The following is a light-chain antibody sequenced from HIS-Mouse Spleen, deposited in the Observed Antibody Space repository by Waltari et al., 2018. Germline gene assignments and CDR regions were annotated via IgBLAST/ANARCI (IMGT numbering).Light chain of an antibody. CDR1: QGISSY. J-gene: IGKJ3*01. V-gene: IGKV1-8*01. CDR3: QQYYSYRFT. CDR2: AAS. Sequence: AIRMTQSPSSFSASTGDRVTSTCRASQGISSYLAWYQQNPGKAPKLLIYAASTLQSGVPSRFSGSGSGTDFTLTISCLQSEDFATYYCQQYYSYRFTFGPGTKVDIK.